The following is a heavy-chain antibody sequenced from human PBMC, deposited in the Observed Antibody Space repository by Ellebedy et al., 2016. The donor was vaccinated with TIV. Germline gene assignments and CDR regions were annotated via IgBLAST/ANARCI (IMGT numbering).Heavy chain of an antibody. CDR2: TFYRTKWYN. Sequence: SETLSLTXAISGDSVSSNTAAWNWIRQSPSRGLEWLGRTFYRTKWYNDYAVSVKSRVTINPDTSKNQFSLQLRSVTPEDTAVYYCARAIGETYYYYFYMDVWGKGTTVTVSS. V-gene: IGHV6-1*01. CDR3: ARAIGETYYYYFYMDV. J-gene: IGHJ6*03. D-gene: IGHD3-10*01. CDR1: GDSVSSNTAA.